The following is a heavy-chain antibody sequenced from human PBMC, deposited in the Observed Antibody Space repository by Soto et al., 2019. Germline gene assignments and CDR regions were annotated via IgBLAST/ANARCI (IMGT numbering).Heavy chain of an antibody. CDR1: GCRFTSSW. Sequence: PGESLKISCKGSGCRFTSSWIGWVRQMPGKGLEWMGIIFPSDSDTRYSPSFQGQVTMSVDKSITTAYLQWSSLKASDTAIYYCARQESSGWFYFDHWGQGTLVTVSS. CDR3: ARQESSGWFYFDH. D-gene: IGHD6-19*01. CDR2: IFPSDSDT. V-gene: IGHV5-51*01. J-gene: IGHJ4*02.